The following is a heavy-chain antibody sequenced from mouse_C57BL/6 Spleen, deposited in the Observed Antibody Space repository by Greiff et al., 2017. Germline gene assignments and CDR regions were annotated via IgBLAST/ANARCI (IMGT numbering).Heavy chain of an antibody. CDR1: GFTFSSYA. J-gene: IGHJ3*01. V-gene: IGHV5-4*01. CDR2: ISDGGSYT. D-gene: IGHD2-3*01. CDR3: ARELIYDGFFAY. Sequence: EVKLMESGGGLVKPGGSLKLSCAASGFTFSSYAMSWVRQTPEKRLEWVATISDGGSYTYYPDNVKGRFTISRDNAKNNLYLQMSHLKSEDTAMYYCARELIYDGFFAYWGQGTLVTVSA.